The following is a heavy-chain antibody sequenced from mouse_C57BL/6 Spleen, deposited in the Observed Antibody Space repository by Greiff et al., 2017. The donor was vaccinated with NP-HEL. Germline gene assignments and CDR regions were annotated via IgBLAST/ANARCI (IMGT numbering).Heavy chain of an antibody. D-gene: IGHD2-2*01. V-gene: IGHV1-64*01. CDR3: ARRGWLPYFDY. CDR2: IHPNSGST. CDR1: GYTFTSYW. Sequence: VQLQQPGAELVKPGASVKLSCKASGYTFTSYWMHWVKQRPGQGLEWIGMIHPNSGSTNYNEKFKSKATLTVDKSSSTAYMQLSSLTSEDSAVYYCARRGWLPYFDYWGQGTTLTVSS. J-gene: IGHJ2*01.